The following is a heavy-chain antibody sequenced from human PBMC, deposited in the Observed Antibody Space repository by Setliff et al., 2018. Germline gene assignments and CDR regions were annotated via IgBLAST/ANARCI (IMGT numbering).Heavy chain of an antibody. J-gene: IGHJ6*03. Sequence: SETLSLTCDVSGYSISSGYCWGWIRQPPGKGLEWIGRICHSGSTHYNPSLKSRVTISVDTSKNEFSLKVSSVTAADTAVYYCARDNRARHYMDVWGKGTTVTVSS. CDR2: ICHSGST. CDR3: ARDNRARHYMDV. CDR1: GYSISSGYC. D-gene: IGHD3-10*01. V-gene: IGHV4-38-2*02.